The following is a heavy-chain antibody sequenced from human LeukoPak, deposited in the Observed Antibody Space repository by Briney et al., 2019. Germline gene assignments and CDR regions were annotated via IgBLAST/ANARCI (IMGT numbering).Heavy chain of an antibody. CDR2: ISSSSSYI. D-gene: IGHD3-9*01. CDR1: GFTFSSYS. CDR3: ARGIRGRYFDHRQENFDY. V-gene: IGHV3-21*01. Sequence: KPGGSLLLSCAASGFTFSSYSMNWVRPAPGKGLEWVSSISSSSSYIYYADSVKGRFTISRDNAKNSLYLQMNSLRAEDTAVYYCARGIRGRYFDHRQENFDYWGQGTLVTVSS. J-gene: IGHJ4*02.